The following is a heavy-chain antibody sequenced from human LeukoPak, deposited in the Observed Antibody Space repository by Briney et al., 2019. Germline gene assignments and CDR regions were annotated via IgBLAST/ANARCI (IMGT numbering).Heavy chain of an antibody. CDR2: IRSKANTYAT. D-gene: IGHD5-24*01. CDR1: GFSFSGSA. V-gene: IGHV3-73*01. CDR3: TRGGYNNYYYGMDV. J-gene: IGHJ6*02. Sequence: PGGSLRLSCAASGFSFSGSAMHWVRQASGKGREWVGRIRSKANTYATAYAASVKGRFTISRDDSKNTAYPQMNSLKTEDTAVYYCTRGGYNNYYYGMDVWGQGTTVTVSS.